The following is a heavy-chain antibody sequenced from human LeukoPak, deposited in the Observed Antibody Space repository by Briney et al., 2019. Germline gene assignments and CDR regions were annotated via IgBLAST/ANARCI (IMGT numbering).Heavy chain of an antibody. CDR3: ATGRGVPGYQYFDH. D-gene: IGHD3-10*01. Sequence: GGSLRLSCAVSGFTFSSYAMSWVRQAPGKGLEWVAFIEYDGSQRHFADSVKGRFTISRDNSANTLYLQLNSLRVEDTAVYYCATGRGVPGYQYFDHWGQGTLVTVSS. J-gene: IGHJ4*02. CDR1: GFTFSSYA. V-gene: IGHV3-30*02. CDR2: IEYDGSQR.